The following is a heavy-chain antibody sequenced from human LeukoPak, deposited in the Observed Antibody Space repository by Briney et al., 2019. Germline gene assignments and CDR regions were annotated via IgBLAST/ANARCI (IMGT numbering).Heavy chain of an antibody. CDR2: IYTSGNT. CDR3: ARSYTSSWFDY. D-gene: IGHD6-13*01. Sequence: SETLSLTCTVSGGSISSYYWSWIRQPPGKGLEWIGYIYTSGNTNYNPSHLGRAIISIDTSKNQFLLKLSSVTAADTAVYYCARSYTSSWFDYWGQGTLVTVSS. J-gene: IGHJ4*02. V-gene: IGHV4-4*09. CDR1: GGSISSYY.